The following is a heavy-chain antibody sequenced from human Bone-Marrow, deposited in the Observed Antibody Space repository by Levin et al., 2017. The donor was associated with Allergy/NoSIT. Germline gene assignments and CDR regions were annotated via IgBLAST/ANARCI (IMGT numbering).Heavy chain of an antibody. Sequence: PGGSLRLSCAASGFTFSDYHMIWIRQAPGKGLEWVSYITNSGTTIHYADSVKGRFTISRDNAKKSLHLQMNSLRVEDTAVYYCARDLGYSSPSSGFYYAMDVWGQGTTVTVSS. V-gene: IGHV3-11*01. CDR3: ARDLGYSSPSSGFYYAMDV. CDR1: GFTFSDYH. D-gene: IGHD6-19*01. CDR2: ITNSGTTI. J-gene: IGHJ6*02.